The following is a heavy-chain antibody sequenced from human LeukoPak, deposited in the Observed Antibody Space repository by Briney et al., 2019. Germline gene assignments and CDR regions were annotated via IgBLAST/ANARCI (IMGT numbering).Heavy chain of an antibody. Sequence: ASVKVSCKASGGTFSSYAISWVRQAPGQGLEWMGGIIPIFGTANYAQKFQGRVTITADESTSTAYMELSSLRSEDTAVYYCARGSSIQAPSHHYYYYMDVWGKGTTVTVSS. CDR1: GGTFSSYA. V-gene: IGHV1-69*13. J-gene: IGHJ6*03. D-gene: IGHD6-13*01. CDR2: IIPIFGTA. CDR3: ARGSSIQAPSHHYYYYMDV.